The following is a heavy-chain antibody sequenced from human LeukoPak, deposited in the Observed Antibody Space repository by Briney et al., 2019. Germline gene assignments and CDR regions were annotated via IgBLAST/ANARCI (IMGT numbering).Heavy chain of an antibody. CDR2: IIPILGIA. J-gene: IGHJ4*02. V-gene: IGHV1-69*04. Sequence: SVKVSCKASGGTFSSYAISWVRQAPGQGLEWMGRIIPILGIANYAQKFQGRVTITADKSTSTAYMELSSLRSEDTAVYYCARDLGVVVVAHFDYWGQGTLVTVSS. CDR1: GGTFSSYA. CDR3: ARDLGVVVVAHFDY. D-gene: IGHD2-15*01.